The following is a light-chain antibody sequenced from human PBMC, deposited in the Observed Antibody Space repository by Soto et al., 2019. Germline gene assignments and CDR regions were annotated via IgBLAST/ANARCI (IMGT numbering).Light chain of an antibody. Sequence: EIVLTQSPVTLSLSPGERATLSCRASQSVTTFLAWYQQKPGQAPRLLIYDASKRATGIPARFTGSVSGTDFTLTISRLEPEDFAAYYCQRRTDSPLTFGGGTKVEIK. V-gene: IGKV3-11*01. J-gene: IGKJ4*01. CDR1: QSVTTF. CDR2: DAS. CDR3: QRRTDSPLT.